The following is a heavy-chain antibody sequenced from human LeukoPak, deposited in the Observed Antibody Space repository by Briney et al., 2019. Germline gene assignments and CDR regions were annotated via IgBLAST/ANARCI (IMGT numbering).Heavy chain of an antibody. D-gene: IGHD2-2*01. CDR3: ARCTASCYANAFDV. V-gene: IGHV3-23*01. CDR1: GFTFSNYA. CDR2: ISGSGGNT. Sequence: PGGSLRLSCAASGFTFSNYAMSWVRQAPGKGLEWVSVISGSGGNTDYADSVKGRFTISRDNSKNTLYLQMNSLRPDDTAVYYCARCTASCYANAFDVWGQGTLLTVSS. J-gene: IGHJ3*01.